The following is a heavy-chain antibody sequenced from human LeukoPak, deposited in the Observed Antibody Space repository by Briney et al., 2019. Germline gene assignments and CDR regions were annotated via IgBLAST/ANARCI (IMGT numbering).Heavy chain of an antibody. J-gene: IGHJ4*02. CDR2: INHNKTT. CDR1: GGPFSSYY. CDR3: AHSSSSLPTDS. D-gene: IGHD6-6*01. Sequence: SETLSLTCAVYGGPFSSYYWTWIRQSPGRGLEWIGEINHNKTTNYNPSLTSRVTISVDTSKNQFSLNLTSVTAADTAVYYCAHSSSSLPTDSWGQGTLVTVSS. V-gene: IGHV4-34*01.